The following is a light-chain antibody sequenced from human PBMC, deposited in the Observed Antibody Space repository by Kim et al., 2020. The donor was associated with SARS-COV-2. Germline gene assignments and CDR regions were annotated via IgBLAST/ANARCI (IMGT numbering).Light chain of an antibody. CDR3: AAWDDILYGPV. V-gene: IGLV1-44*01. J-gene: IGLJ3*02. CDR1: NSNIETNT. CDR2: RNS. Sequence: GQRATISGSGSNSNIETNTVNWYQQFPGTAPKLLIYRNSQRPSGVPDRFSGSKSGTSASLDISGLHSEDEADYYCAAWDDILYGPVFGGGTQLTVL.